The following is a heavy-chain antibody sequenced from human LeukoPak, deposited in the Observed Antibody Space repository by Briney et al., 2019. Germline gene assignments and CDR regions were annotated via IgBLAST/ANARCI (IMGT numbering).Heavy chain of an antibody. CDR2: INAGNGNT. V-gene: IGHV1-3*01. Sequence: GRSLRLSCAASGFTFSSYAMHWVRQAPGQRLEWMGWINAGNGNTKYSQKFQGRVTITRDTSASTAYMELSSLRSEDTAVYYCASSEYFDYWGQGTLVTVSS. J-gene: IGHJ4*02. CDR3: ASSEYFDY. CDR1: GFTFSSYA.